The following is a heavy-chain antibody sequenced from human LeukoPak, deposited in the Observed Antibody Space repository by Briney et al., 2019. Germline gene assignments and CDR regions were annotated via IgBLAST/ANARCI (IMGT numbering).Heavy chain of an antibody. D-gene: IGHD3-10*01. V-gene: IGHV5-51*01. CDR2: IYPGDSDT. Sequence: GESLKISCKGSGYSFTSYWIGGVRPMPGKGLEWMGIIYPGDSDTRYSPSFQGQVTISADKSISTAYLQWSSLKASDTAMYYCARGRDYYGSGSYYFNWFDPWGQGTLVTVSS. CDR3: ARGRDYYGSGSYYFNWFDP. CDR1: GYSFTSYW. J-gene: IGHJ5*02.